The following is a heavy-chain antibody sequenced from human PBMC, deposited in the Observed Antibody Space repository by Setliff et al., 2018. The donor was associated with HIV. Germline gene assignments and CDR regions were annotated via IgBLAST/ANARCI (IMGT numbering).Heavy chain of an antibody. CDR2: INHSGST. CDR3: ARGVARQVVIDRWFDP. Sequence: LPLTCTVSGGSISGFYWNWIRQSAGKGLEWIGEINHSGSTNYNPSLKSRVTISVDTSKNLVSLNLNSVTAADTAIYYCARGVARQVVIDRWFDPWGQGTPVTVSS. CDR1: GGSISGFY. V-gene: IGHV4-34*01. D-gene: IGHD2-21*01. J-gene: IGHJ5*02.